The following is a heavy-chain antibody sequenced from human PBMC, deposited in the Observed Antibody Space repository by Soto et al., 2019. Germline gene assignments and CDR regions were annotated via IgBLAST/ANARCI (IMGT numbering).Heavy chain of an antibody. CDR2: ISGSGGST. V-gene: IGHV3-23*01. J-gene: IGHJ4*02. CDR1: GFTFSSYA. D-gene: IGHD6-13*01. CDR3: AKDPGGRISAAGSADY. Sequence: EVQLLESGGGLVQPGGSLRLSCAASGFTFSSYAMSWVRQAPGKGLECVSAISGSGGSTYYADSVKGRFTTSRDNSKNTLYLQMNSLRAEDRAVYYCAKDPGGRISAAGSADYWGQGTLVTVSS.